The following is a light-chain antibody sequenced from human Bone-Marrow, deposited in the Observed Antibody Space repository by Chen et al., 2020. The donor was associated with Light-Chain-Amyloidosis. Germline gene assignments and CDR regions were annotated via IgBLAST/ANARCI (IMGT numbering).Light chain of an antibody. CDR1: NIGSTS. CDR3: QVWDSSSDRPL. CDR2: DDS. Sequence: SYVLTQPSSVSVAPGQTATIACGGNNIGSTSVHWYQQTPGQAPLLVVYDDSDRPSGIPERLSGSNSGNTATLTIIRVEAGDEADYYCQVWDSSSDRPLFGGGTKLTVL. J-gene: IGLJ3*02. V-gene: IGLV3-21*02.